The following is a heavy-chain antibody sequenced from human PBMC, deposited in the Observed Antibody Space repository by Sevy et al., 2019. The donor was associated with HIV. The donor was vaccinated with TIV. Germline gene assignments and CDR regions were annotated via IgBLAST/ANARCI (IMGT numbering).Heavy chain of an antibody. J-gene: IGHJ5*02. CDR1: GGSISSGGYY. D-gene: IGHD6-19*01. Sequence: SETLSLTCTVSGGSISSGGYYWSWMRQHPGKGLEWIGYIYYSGSTYYNPSLKSRVTISVDTSKNQFSLKLSSVTAADTAVYYCASGSGWYNVDWFDPWGQGTLVTVSS. V-gene: IGHV4-31*03. CDR3: ASGSGWYNVDWFDP. CDR2: IYYSGST.